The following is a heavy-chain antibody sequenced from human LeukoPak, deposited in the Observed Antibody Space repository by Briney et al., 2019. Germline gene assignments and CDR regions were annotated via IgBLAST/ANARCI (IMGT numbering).Heavy chain of an antibody. D-gene: IGHD3-22*01. Sequence: SETLSLTCTVSGGSISSSSYYWGWIRQPPGKGLEWIGSIYYSGSTYYNPSLKSRVTISVDTSKNQFSLKLSSVTAADTAVYYCARDMIVVVITPAYNWFDPWGQGTLVTVSS. CDR1: GGSISSSSYY. CDR2: IYYSGST. CDR3: ARDMIVVVITPAYNWFDP. V-gene: IGHV4-39*07. J-gene: IGHJ5*02.